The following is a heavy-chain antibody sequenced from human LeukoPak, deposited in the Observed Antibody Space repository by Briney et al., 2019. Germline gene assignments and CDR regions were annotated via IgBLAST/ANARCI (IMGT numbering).Heavy chain of an antibody. J-gene: IGHJ4*02. Sequence: ASVKLSCTASGYTFTGYYMHWVRQAPGQGLEWVGWIYPNSGATKYAQKFQGRVTMTRDTSISTAYMELSGLRSDDTAVYYCGTLLSNGPFDYWGQGSLVTVSS. CDR1: GYTFTGYY. CDR2: IYPNSGAT. CDR3: GTLLSNGPFDY. V-gene: IGHV1-2*02.